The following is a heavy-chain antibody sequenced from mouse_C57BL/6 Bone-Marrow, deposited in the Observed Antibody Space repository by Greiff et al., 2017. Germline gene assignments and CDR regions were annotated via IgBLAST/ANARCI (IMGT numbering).Heavy chain of an antibody. CDR1: GYSFTDYN. J-gene: IGHJ2*01. D-gene: IGHD2-3*01. CDR2: INPNYGTT. V-gene: IGHV1-39*01. CDR3: ARWGWLPLDY. Sequence: SGYSFTDYNMNWVKQSNGKSLEWIGVINPNYGTTSYNQKFKGKATLTVDQSSSTAYMQLNSLTSEDSAVYYCARWGWLPLDYWGQGTTLTVAS.